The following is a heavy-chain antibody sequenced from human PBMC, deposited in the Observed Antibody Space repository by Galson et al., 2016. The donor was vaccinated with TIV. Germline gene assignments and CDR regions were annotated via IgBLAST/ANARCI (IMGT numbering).Heavy chain of an antibody. D-gene: IGHD6-19*01. Sequence: SVKVSCKASGYNFIGYYMHWVRQAPRQGLEWMGWIIPNSGGTNYAQKFQGRVTITRDKSMRTAYMELSRLRSDDTAGYYCARGVAVAGYFDYWGQGTLVTVSS. J-gene: IGHJ4*02. CDR3: ARGVAVAGYFDY. CDR1: GYNFIGYY. CDR2: IIPNSGGT. V-gene: IGHV1-2*02.